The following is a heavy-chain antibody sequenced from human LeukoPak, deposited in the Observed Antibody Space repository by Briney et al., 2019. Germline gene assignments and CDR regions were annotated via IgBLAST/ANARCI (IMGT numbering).Heavy chain of an antibody. D-gene: IGHD6-19*01. Sequence: GGSLRLSCEASGFTFDDYAMHWVRQVPGKGLEWVSGITWNSGSIDYADSVKGRFTISRDNAKNSLYLQMNSLRAEDTALYYCAKAPPGSGWFYYFDYWGQGTLVTVSS. J-gene: IGHJ4*02. CDR2: ITWNSGSI. V-gene: IGHV3-9*01. CDR3: AKAPPGSGWFYYFDY. CDR1: GFTFDDYA.